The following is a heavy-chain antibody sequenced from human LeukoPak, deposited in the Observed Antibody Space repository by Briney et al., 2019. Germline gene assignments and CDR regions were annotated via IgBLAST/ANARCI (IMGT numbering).Heavy chain of an antibody. Sequence: PGGSLRLSCAASGFTFSSHWMSWVRQAPGKGLEWVANIKQDGSEKYYVDSVKGRFTISRDNAKNSLYLQMNSLRAEDTAVYYCARVGAAAGTGVYYYYGMDVWGQGTTVTVSS. D-gene: IGHD6-13*01. CDR1: GFTFSSHW. J-gene: IGHJ6*02. CDR2: IKQDGSEK. V-gene: IGHV3-7*01. CDR3: ARVGAAAGTGVYYYYGMDV.